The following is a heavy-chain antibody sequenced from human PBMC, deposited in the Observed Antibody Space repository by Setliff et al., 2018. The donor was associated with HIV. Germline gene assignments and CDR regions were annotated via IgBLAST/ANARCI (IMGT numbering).Heavy chain of an antibody. CDR1: GGSISSYY. J-gene: IGHJ6*03. CDR3: AREGALKGSDNSSGLYYYYYYMDV. V-gene: IGHV4-59*01. CDR2: IYYSGST. D-gene: IGHD3-22*01. Sequence: PSETLSLTCTVSGGSISSYYWCWIRQPPGKGLEWSGYIYYSGSTNYNPSLKSRVTISVDTSKNQFSLKLSSVTAADTAVYYCAREGALKGSDNSSGLYYYYYYMDVWGKGTTVTVPS.